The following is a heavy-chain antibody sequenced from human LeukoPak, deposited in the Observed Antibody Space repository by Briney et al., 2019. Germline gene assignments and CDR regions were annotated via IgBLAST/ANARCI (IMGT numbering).Heavy chain of an antibody. D-gene: IGHD3-22*01. CDR2: ISSSSSYI. J-gene: IGHJ4*02. Sequence: PGGSLRLSCAASGFTFSSYSMNWVRQAPGKGLEWVSSISSSSSYIYYADSVKGRFTISRDNAKNSLYLQMNSLRAEDTAVYYCARDRYDSSGYYYRYFDYWGQGTLVTASS. V-gene: IGHV3-21*01. CDR3: ARDRYDSSGYYYRYFDY. CDR1: GFTFSSYS.